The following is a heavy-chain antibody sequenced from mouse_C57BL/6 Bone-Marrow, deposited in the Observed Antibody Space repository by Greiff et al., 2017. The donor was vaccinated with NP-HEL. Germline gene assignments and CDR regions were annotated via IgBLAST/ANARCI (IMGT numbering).Heavy chain of an antibody. CDR2: IRNKANGYTT. J-gene: IGHJ4*01. Sequence: EVNLVESGGGLVQPGGSLSLSCAASGFTFTDYYMSWVRQPPGKALEWLGFIRNKANGYTTEYSASVKVRFTISRDNSQIILYLQMNALRAADSATCYCARYLYVGAMDYWGQGTAVTVSS. V-gene: IGHV7-3*01. CDR3: ARYLYVGAMDY. CDR1: GFTFTDYY. D-gene: IGHD2-3*01.